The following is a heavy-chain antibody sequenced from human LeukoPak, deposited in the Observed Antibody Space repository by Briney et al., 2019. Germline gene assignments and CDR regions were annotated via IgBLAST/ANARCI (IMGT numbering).Heavy chain of an antibody. V-gene: IGHV3-23*01. CDR2: ISGSGGST. Sequence: PGGSLGLSCAASGFTFSSYAMSWVRQAPGKGLEWVSAISGSGGSTYYADSVKGRFTISRDNSKNTLYLQMNSLRAEDTAVYYCANQGLSSTYGRNFDYWGQGTLVTVSS. CDR1: GFTFSSYA. J-gene: IGHJ4*02. CDR3: ANQGLSSTYGRNFDY. D-gene: IGHD3-10*02.